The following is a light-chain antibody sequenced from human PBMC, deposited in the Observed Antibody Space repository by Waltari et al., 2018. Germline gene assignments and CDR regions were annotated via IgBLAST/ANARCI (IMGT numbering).Light chain of an antibody. J-gene: IGKJ2*01. CDR3: QQHYSSPYT. CDR1: QHILYSSNSKNY. CDR2: WAS. V-gene: IGKV4-1*01. Sequence: DIVMTQSPDHLAVSLGERATNKCRCSQHILYSSNSKNYLAWYQQKPGQPPKLLIYWASSRETGVPDRFSGSGSGTDFTLTISSLQAEDVAVYYCQQHYSSPYTFGQGTKLEI.